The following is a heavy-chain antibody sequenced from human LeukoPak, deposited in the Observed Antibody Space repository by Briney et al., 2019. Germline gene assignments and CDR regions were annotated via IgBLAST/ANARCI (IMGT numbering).Heavy chain of an antibody. Sequence: GGSLRLSCAASGFTFSSYAMSWVRQAPGKGLEWVSTISGSGGTTYYADSVKGRFTISRDNSKNTLYLQMNSLRAEDTAVYYCAKDLRTTSSRGVFDYWGQGTLVTVS. CDR3: AKDLRTTSSRGVFDY. J-gene: IGHJ4*02. CDR2: ISGSGGTT. CDR1: GFTFSSYA. V-gene: IGHV3-23*01. D-gene: IGHD1-7*01.